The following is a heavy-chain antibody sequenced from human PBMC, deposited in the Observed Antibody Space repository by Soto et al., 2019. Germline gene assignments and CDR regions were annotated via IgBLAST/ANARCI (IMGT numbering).Heavy chain of an antibody. D-gene: IGHD2-21*01. V-gene: IGHV4-34*01. J-gene: IGHJ5*02. CDR2: INHSGST. Sequence: LSLTCAVYGGSFSDYYWNRIRQPPGRGLEWIGGINHSGSTNYNPSLKSRVTMSVDTSKNQFSLKLSSVTAADTAVYYCARIPSPWGQGTLVTVSS. CDR1: GGSFSDYY. CDR3: ARIPSP.